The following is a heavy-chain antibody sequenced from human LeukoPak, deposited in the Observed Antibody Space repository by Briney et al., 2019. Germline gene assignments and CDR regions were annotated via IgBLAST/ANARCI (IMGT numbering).Heavy chain of an antibody. Sequence: GESLKISCKGSGYSFTSYWIGWVRQMPGKGLEWMGIIYPGDSDTRYSPSFQGQVTISADKSISTAYLQWSSLKASDTAMYYCAAGIWGGYFLENWFDPWGQGTLVTVSS. D-gene: IGHD3-3*01. CDR1: GYSFTSYW. V-gene: IGHV5-51*01. CDR3: AAGIWGGYFLENWFDP. J-gene: IGHJ5*02. CDR2: IYPGDSDT.